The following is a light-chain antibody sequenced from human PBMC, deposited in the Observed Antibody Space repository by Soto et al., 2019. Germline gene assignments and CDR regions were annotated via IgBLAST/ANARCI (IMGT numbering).Light chain of an antibody. J-gene: IGKJ1*01. Sequence: EIVMTQSPATLSVSPGERATLSCRASQSVSSNVAWFQQRPGQAPRLLIYGASTRATGIPARFSGSGSGTELTLTISSLQSEDFAVYYCQQYDNWPRTFGQGTKVGIK. CDR2: GAS. V-gene: IGKV3-15*01. CDR3: QQYDNWPRT. CDR1: QSVSSN.